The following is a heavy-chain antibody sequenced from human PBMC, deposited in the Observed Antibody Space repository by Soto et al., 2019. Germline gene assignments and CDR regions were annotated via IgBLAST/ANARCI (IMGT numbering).Heavy chain of an antibody. CDR1: GYTLTELS. J-gene: IGHJ4*02. CDR2: FDPEDGET. V-gene: IGHV1-24*01. D-gene: IGHD6-19*01. Sequence: ASVKVSCKVSGYTLTELSMHWVRQAPGKGLEWMGGFDPEDGETIYAQKFQGRVTMTEDTSTDTAYMELSSLRSEDTAVCYCATLFLYSSGWYDTDYWGQGTLVTVSS. CDR3: ATLFLYSSGWYDTDY.